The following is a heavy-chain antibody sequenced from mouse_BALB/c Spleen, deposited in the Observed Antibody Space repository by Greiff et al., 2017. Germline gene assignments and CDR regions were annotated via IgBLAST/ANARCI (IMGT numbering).Heavy chain of an antibody. CDR2: ISSGGST. CDR1: GFTFSSYA. J-gene: IGHJ4*01. CDR3: ARGRDGYYGGDY. V-gene: IGHV5-6-5*01. D-gene: IGHD2-3*01. Sequence: EVMLVESGGGLVKPGGSLKLSCAASGFTFSSYAMSWVRQTPEKRLEWVASISSGGSTYYPDSVKGRFTISRDNARNILYLQMSSLRSEDTAMYYCARGRDGYYGGDYWGQGTSVTVSS.